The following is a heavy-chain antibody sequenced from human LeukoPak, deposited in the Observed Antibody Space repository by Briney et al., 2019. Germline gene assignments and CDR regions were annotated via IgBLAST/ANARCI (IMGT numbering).Heavy chain of an antibody. CDR3: AKTDRTGALGRFRMRSDAFDV. CDR1: GFTFSSYA. Sequence: QPGGTLRLSCAASGFTFSSYAMSWVRQAPGKGLAWVSAISSSGDVTKYADSAKSRFTISRDNSKNTLYLQIDSLRAEDTAVYYCAKTDRTGALGRFRMRSDAFDVWGQGTMVTVSS. V-gene: IGHV3-23*01. CDR2: ISSSGDVT. D-gene: IGHD3-3*01. J-gene: IGHJ3*01.